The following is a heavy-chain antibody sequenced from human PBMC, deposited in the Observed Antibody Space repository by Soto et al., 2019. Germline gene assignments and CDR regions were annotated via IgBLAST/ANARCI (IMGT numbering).Heavy chain of an antibody. V-gene: IGHV3-21*01. J-gene: IGHJ6*02. CDR3: ARGFTVDYGMDV. CDR2: ISSSSSYI. CDR1: GFTFSSYS. Sequence: PGGSLRLSCAASGFTFSSYSMNWVRQAPEKGLEWVSSISSSSSYIYYADSVKGRFTISRDNAKNSLYLQMNSLRAEDTAVYYCARGFTVDYGMDVWGQGTTVTVSS. D-gene: IGHD3-10*01.